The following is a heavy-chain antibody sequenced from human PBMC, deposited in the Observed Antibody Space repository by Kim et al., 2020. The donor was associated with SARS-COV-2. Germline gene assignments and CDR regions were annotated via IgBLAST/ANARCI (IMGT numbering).Heavy chain of an antibody. D-gene: IGHD3-22*01. CDR1: GYTFTSYA. CDR2: INTNTGNP. Sequence: ASVKVSCKASGYTFTSYAINWVRQAPGQGLEWMGWINTNTGNPTYAQDFTGRFVFSLDTSVSTAYLQISSLKAEDTAVYYCARGGDITRIVGVNTPASYGMDVWGQGTTVTVSS. CDR3: ARGGDITRIVGVNTPASYGMDV. V-gene: IGHV7-4-1*02. J-gene: IGHJ6*02.